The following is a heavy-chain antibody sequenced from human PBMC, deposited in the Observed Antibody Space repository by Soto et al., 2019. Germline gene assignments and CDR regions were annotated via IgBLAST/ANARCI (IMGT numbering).Heavy chain of an antibody. CDR1: GGSISSGGYY. CDR2: IYYSGST. J-gene: IGHJ4*02. CDR3: ARDRYSRSSRYYFDY. V-gene: IGHV4-31*03. Sequence: QVQLQESGPGLVTPSQTLSLTCTVSGGSISSGGYYWSWIRQHPGKGLEWIGYIYYSGSTYYNPSLKSRVTISVDTSKNQFSLKLSSVTAADTAVYYCARDRYSRSSRYYFDYWGQGTLVTVSS. D-gene: IGHD1-1*01.